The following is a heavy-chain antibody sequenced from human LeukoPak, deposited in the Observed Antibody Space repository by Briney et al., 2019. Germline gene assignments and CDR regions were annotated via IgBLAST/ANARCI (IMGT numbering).Heavy chain of an antibody. CDR1: GGSFSGCY. Sequence: SETLSLTCAVYGGSFSGCYWSWIRQPPGKGLEWIGEINHSGSTNYNPSLKSRVTISVDTSKNQFSLKLSSVTAADTAVYYCARGIILRFLEWLSYNWFDPWGQGTLVTVSS. CDR3: ARGIILRFLEWLSYNWFDP. CDR2: INHSGST. D-gene: IGHD3-3*01. V-gene: IGHV4-34*01. J-gene: IGHJ5*02.